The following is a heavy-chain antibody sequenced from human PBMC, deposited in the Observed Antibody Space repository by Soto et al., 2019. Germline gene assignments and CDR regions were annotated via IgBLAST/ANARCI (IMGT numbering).Heavy chain of an antibody. D-gene: IGHD4-4*01. J-gene: IGHJ4*02. Sequence: GGSLRLSCAASGFTFSNYWMSWVRQAPGKGLEWVANIKEDGSEKYYVDSVKGRFTISRDNAKNSLYLQMSSLRPEDTAVYYCTRGHPSIYNYWGQGTLVTVSS. V-gene: IGHV3-7*01. CDR3: TRGHPSIYNY. CDR1: GFTFSNYW. CDR2: IKEDGSEK.